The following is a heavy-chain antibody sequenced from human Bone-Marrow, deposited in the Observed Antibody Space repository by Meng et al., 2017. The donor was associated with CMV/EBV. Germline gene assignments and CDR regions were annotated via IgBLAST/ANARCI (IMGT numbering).Heavy chain of an antibody. D-gene: IGHD1/OR15-1a*01. CDR1: GYIFTDYS. Sequence: ASVKVSCKATGYIFTDYSISWVRQAPGQGLEWMGWINPNSGGTNYAQKFQGRVTMTRDTSISTAYMELSRLRSDDTAVYYCARAKRELDQRIMFVFDIWGQGTMVTVS. CDR3: ARAKRELDQRIMFVFDI. CDR2: INPNSGGT. V-gene: IGHV1-2*02. J-gene: IGHJ3*02.